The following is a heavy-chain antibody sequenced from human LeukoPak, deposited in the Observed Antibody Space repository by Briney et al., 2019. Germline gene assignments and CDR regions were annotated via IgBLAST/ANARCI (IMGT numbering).Heavy chain of an antibody. D-gene: IGHD1-26*01. CDR3: ARGIVGADAFDI. CDR2: IYYSGST. J-gene: IGHJ3*02. CDR1: GGSISSSSYY. V-gene: IGHV4-61*05. Sequence: SETLSLTCTVSGGSISSSSYYWGWIRQPPGKGLEWIGYIYYSGSTNYNPSLKSRVTISVDTSKNQFSLKLSSVTAADTAVYYCARGIVGADAFDIWGQGTMVTVSS.